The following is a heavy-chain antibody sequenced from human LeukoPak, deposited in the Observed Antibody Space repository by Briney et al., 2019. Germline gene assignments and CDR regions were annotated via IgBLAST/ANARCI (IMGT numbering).Heavy chain of an antibody. CDR2: ITSSGDHT. CDR3: ASKGNGRIPFDY. CDR1: GFTFSSYG. J-gene: IGHJ4*02. D-gene: IGHD1-14*01. V-gene: IGHV3-23*01. Sequence: GGSLRLSCAASGFTFSSYGMNWVRQAPGKGPEWVLGITSSGDHTESADSVKGRFTIARDNSKNTLYLQMNSLRVADTAIYYCASKGNGRIPFDYWGQGALVTVSS.